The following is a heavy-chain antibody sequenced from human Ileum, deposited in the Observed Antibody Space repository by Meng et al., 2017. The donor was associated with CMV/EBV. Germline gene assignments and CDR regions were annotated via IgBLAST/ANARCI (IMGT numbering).Heavy chain of an antibody. CDR3: ARARATTPGMNWFDP. D-gene: IGHD1-1*01. Sequence: GESLKISCAASGFTFSSYSMNWVCQVPGKGLEWLSYINGESKSIVYADSVKGRFTISRDNAKNSLYLQMSSLRDEDTAIYYCARARATTPGMNWFDPWGQGTLVTVSS. J-gene: IGHJ5*02. V-gene: IGHV3-21*04. CDR2: INGESKSI. CDR1: GFTFSSYS.